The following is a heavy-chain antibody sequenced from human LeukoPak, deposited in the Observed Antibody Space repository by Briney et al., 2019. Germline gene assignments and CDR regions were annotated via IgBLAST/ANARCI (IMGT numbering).Heavy chain of an antibody. CDR1: GYSISSGYY. CDR2: IYHSGST. J-gene: IGHJ6*03. CDR3: ARGRRGSGWYRYYYYYMDV. V-gene: IGHV4-38-2*02. Sequence: SETLSLTCTVSGYSISSGYYWGWIRQPPGKGLEWIGSIYHSGSTYYNPSLKSRVTISVDTSKNQFSLKLSSVTAADTAVYYCARGRRGSGWYRYYYYYMDVWGKGTTVTISS. D-gene: IGHD6-19*01.